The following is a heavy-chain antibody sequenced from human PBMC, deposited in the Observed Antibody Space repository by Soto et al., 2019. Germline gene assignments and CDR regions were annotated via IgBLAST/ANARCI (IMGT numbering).Heavy chain of an antibody. J-gene: IGHJ4*02. CDR2: ISGTGGST. V-gene: IGHV3-23*01. Sequence: EVQLLESGGGLVQPGGSLRLSCAASGFTFSSYAMSWVRQAPGKGLEWVSAISGTGGSTYYADSVKGRFTISRDNSKNTLYRQMNSLRAEDTAVYYCAKYRISSTRPRLFDYWGQGTLVTVSS. D-gene: IGHD2-2*01. CDR1: GFTFSSYA. CDR3: AKYRISSTRPRLFDY.